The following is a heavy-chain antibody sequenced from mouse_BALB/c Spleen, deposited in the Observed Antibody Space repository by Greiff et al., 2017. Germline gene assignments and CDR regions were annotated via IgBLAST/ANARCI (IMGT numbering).Heavy chain of an antibody. V-gene: IGHV3-6*02. CDR2: ISYDGSN. CDR1: GYSITSGYY. D-gene: IGHD1-1*01. Sequence: VQLKQSGPGLVKPSQSLSLTCSVTGYSITSGYYWNWIRQFPGNKLEWMCYISYDGSNNYNPSLKNRISITRDTSKNQFFLKLNSVTTEDTATYYCARDRAYGSSYVTPFAYWGQGTLVTVSA. J-gene: IGHJ3*01. CDR3: ARDRAYGSSYVTPFAY.